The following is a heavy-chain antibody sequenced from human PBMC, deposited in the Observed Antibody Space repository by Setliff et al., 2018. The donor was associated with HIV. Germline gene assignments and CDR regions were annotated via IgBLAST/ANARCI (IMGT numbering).Heavy chain of an antibody. CDR2: IYYSGST. D-gene: IGHD2-21*02. CDR1: GGSIVRYY. V-gene: IGHV4-59*08. J-gene: IGHJ3*02. Sequence: PSETLSLTCTVSGGSIVRYYWTWIRQPPGKGLEWIGYIYYSGSTNYNPPLKSRVIISVDTSKMQFSLKLRSVTAADTAMYYCARLLQGGNYAFDIWGQGTMVTVSS. CDR3: ARLLQGGNYAFDI.